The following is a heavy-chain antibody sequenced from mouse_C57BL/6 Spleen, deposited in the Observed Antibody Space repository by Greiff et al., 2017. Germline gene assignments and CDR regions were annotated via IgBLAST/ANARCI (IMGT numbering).Heavy chain of an antibody. CDR2: IHPNSGST. J-gene: IGHJ2*01. V-gene: IGHV1-64*01. D-gene: IGHD2-3*01. Sequence: QVQLQQPGAELVKPGASVKLSCKASGYTFTSYWMHRVKQRPGQGLEWIGMIHPNSGSTNYNEKFKSKATLTVDKSSSTAYMQLSSLTSEDSAVYYCARGDGYYSYFDYWGQGTTLTVSS. CDR1: GYTFTSYW. CDR3: ARGDGYYSYFDY.